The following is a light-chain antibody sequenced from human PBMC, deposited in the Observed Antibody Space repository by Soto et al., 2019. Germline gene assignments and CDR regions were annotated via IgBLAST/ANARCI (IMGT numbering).Light chain of an antibody. CDR1: QSVSSK. CDR2: GAS. J-gene: IGKJ1*01. V-gene: IGKV3-15*01. Sequence: EIVMTQSPATLSVSPGERATLSCRASQSVSSKLAWYQQKPGQAPRLLIYGASTRATGIPARFSGSGSGTEFTLTISSLQSEDFAVYYCQKYNNWPAWTFGQGTKVEIK. CDR3: QKYNNWPAWT.